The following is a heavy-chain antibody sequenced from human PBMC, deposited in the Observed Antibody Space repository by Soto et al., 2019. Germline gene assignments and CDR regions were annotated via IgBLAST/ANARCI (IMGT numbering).Heavy chain of an antibody. D-gene: IGHD3-9*01. J-gene: IGHJ6*02. CDR1: GGTFSSYA. Sequence: SVKVSCKASGGTFSSYAISWVRQAPGQGLEWMGGIIPIFGTANYAQKFQGRVTITADESTSTAYMELSSLRSEDTAVYYCAKEHDTPAELLSSGMDVWGQGTTVTVSS. CDR2: IIPIFGTA. V-gene: IGHV1-69*13. CDR3: AKEHDTPAELLSSGMDV.